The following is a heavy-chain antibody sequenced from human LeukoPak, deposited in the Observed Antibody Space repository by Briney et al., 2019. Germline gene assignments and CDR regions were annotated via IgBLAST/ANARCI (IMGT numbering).Heavy chain of an antibody. V-gene: IGHV3-30*04. CDR3: ARDRAGYSSSWYEAAGDY. J-gene: IGHJ4*02. CDR2: ISYDGSNK. D-gene: IGHD6-13*01. CDR1: GFTFSSYA. Sequence: PGRSLRLSCAASGFTFSSYAMHWVRQAPGKGLEWVAVISYDGSNKYSADSVKGRFTISRDNSKNTLYLQMNSLRAEDTAVYYCARDRAGYSSSWYEAAGDYWGQGTLVTVSS.